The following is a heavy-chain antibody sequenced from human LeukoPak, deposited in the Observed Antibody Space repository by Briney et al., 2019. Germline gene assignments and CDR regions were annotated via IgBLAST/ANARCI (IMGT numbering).Heavy chain of an antibody. J-gene: IGHJ5*02. CDR3: ARGVRYCSSTSCYWFDP. Sequence: GGSLRLSCAASGFTFSSYSMNWVRQAPGKGLEWVSSISSSSSYIYYADSVKGRFTISRDNAKNSLYLQMNSLRAEDTAVYYCARGVRYCSSTSCYWFDPWGQGTLVTVSS. V-gene: IGHV3-21*01. CDR1: GFTFSSYS. D-gene: IGHD2-2*01. CDR2: ISSSSSYI.